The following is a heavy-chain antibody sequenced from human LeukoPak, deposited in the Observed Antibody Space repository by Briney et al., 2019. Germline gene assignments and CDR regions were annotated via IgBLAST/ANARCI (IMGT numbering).Heavy chain of an antibody. CDR3: ARDATYYNWFDP. J-gene: IGHJ5*02. Sequence: AASVKVSCKASGYTFTGYYMHWVRQAPAQGLEWMGWINPNSGGTNYAQKFQGRVTMTRDTSISTAYMELSRLRSDDTAVYYCARDATYYNWFDPWGQGTLVTVSS. D-gene: IGHD2-8*01. CDR2: INPNSGGT. V-gene: IGHV1-2*02. CDR1: GYTFTGYY.